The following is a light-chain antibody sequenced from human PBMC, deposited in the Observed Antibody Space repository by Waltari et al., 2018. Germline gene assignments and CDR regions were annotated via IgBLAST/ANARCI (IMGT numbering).Light chain of an antibody. CDR3: EAWDDRLTAEV. CDR2: DSR. Sequence: QSALTQPPSVSAAPGQKVTIPSSGSTSSIGNYSASWYQQLPGTAPKLLIYDSRKRPSGIPGRFSASKSGTSATLEISGLRPEDEAHYYCEAWDDRLTAEVFGTGTEVTVL. V-gene: IGLV1-51*01. J-gene: IGLJ1*01. CDR1: TSSIGNYS.